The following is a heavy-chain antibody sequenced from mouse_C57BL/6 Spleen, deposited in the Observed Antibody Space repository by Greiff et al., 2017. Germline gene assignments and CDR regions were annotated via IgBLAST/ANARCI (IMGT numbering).Heavy chain of an antibody. V-gene: IGHV10-1*01. CDR2: IRSKSNNYAT. CDR1: GFSFNTYA. J-gene: IGHJ4*01. Sequence: EVQGVESGGGLVQPKGSLKLSCAASGFSFNTYAMNWVRQAPGKGLEWVARIRSKSNNYATYYADSVKDRFTISREDSESMLYLQMNNLKTEDRAMYYGVGQSDCLYAMDYWGQGTSVTVSS. D-gene: IGHD2-4*01. CDR3: VGQSDCLYAMDY.